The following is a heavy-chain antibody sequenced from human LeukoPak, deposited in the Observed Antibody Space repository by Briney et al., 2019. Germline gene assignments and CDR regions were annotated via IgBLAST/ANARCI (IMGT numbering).Heavy chain of an antibody. CDR3: ARARTIFGVDSWWFDP. J-gene: IGHJ5*02. D-gene: IGHD3-3*01. CDR2: IYYSGST. V-gene: IGHV4-59*01. CDR1: GFTFSSYC. Sequence: GSLRLSCAASGFTFSSYCMNWIRQPPGKGLEWIGYIYYSGSTNYNPSLKSRVTISVDTSKNQFSLKLSSVTAADTAVYYCARARTIFGVDSWWFDPWGQGTLVTVSS.